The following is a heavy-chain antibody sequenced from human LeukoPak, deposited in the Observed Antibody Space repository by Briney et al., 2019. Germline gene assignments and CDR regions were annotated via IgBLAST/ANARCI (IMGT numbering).Heavy chain of an antibody. CDR2: ISYDGSNK. V-gene: IGHV3-30-3*01. CDR3: ARDFYDSSGYYLDY. CDR1: GFTFSSYA. Sequence: GGSLRLSCAASGFTFSSYAMHWVRQAPGKGLEWVAVISYDGSNKYYADSVKGRFTISRDNPKNTLYLQMNSLRAEDTAVYYCARDFYDSSGYYLDYWGQGTLVTVSS. D-gene: IGHD3-22*01. J-gene: IGHJ4*02.